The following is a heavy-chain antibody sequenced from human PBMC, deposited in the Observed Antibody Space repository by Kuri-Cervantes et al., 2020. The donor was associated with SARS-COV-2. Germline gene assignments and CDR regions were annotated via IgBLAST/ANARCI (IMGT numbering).Heavy chain of an antibody. V-gene: IGHV3-74*01. CDR1: GFAFSNVW. D-gene: IGHD2-15*01. Sequence: GGSLRLSCAVSGFAFSNVWMHWVRQVPGKGMVWVSEISSDGTKTNYVDSVRGRFTTSRDNAKSTLFLQMNSLRVEDTAVYFCTPLLAPLDFWGQGTLVTVSS. J-gene: IGHJ4*02. CDR2: ISSDGTKT. CDR3: TPLLAPLDF.